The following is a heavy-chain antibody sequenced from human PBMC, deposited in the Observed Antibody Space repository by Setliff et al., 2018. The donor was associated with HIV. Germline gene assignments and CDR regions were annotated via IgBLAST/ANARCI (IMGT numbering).Heavy chain of an antibody. J-gene: IGHJ4*02. V-gene: IGHV1-2*02. CDR3: ARQDIPTGYYLFDY. D-gene: IGHD3-9*01. Sequence: GASVKVSCKASGYTFTNYYMHWVRQAPGQGLEWMGWINPNSGGTNYAQKFQGRVTMTRDTSINTVYMELSSLTSDDTALYYCARQDIPTGYYLFDYWGQGTQVTVSS. CDR1: GYTFTNYY. CDR2: INPNSGGT.